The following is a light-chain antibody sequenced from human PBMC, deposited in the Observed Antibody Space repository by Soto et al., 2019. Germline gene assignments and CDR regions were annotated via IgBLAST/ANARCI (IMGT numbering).Light chain of an antibody. V-gene: IGLV3-21*02. CDR1: NIGSKS. CDR3: QVWDSSSEVV. CDR2: DES. Sequence: SYELTQPPSVSVAPGQTARITCGGNNIGSKSVHWYQQKPGQAPVLVVYDESDRPSGIPERFSGSNSGNTATLTISRVEAGDEADYYCQVWDSSSEVVFGGGTKLTVL. J-gene: IGLJ2*01.